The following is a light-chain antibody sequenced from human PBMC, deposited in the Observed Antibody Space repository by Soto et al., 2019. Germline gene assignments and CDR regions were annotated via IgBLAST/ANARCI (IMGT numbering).Light chain of an antibody. CDR2: GTS. CDR3: QQYNNWPLT. V-gene: IGKV3D-15*01. Sequence: IVVTQSPATLSLSTGEGATLACWANQSISSNLVWYQQKPGQAPRLLIYGTSSRATGISDRFSGSRSGTEFTLTISSLQSEDFAVYYCQQYNNWPLTFGGGTKADI. J-gene: IGKJ4*01. CDR1: QSISSN.